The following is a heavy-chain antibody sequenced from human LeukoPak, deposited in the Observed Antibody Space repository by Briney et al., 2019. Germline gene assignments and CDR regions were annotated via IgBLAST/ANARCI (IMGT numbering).Heavy chain of an antibody. V-gene: IGHV3-30-3*01. CDR3: ATGSVRYSASWYSQEGDY. CDR1: GFTFNSYT. D-gene: IGHD6-13*01. J-gene: IGHJ4*02. Sequence: GGSLRLSCEASGFTFNSYTMRWVRQAPGKGLEWVALISLDGSYKFYADSVKGRFTISRDNSKNTLYLQMNSLRAEDTAVYYCATGSVRYSASWYSQEGDYWGQGTLVTVSS. CDR2: ISLDGSYK.